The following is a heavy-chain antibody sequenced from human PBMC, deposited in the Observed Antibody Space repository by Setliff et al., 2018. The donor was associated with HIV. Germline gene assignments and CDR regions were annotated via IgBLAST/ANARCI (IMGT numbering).Heavy chain of an antibody. CDR2: VSYRGST. D-gene: IGHD3-3*01. Sequence: PSETLSLTCTVSGGSISGYHWTWIRQPPGKGLEWIGYVSYRGSTYYNPSLQSRVTISVDTSNNQFSLKLSSLTAADTAVYYCARGGGPTIFGLDPWGQGTLVTVSS. CDR1: GGSISGYH. J-gene: IGHJ5*02. CDR3: ARGGGPTIFGLDP. V-gene: IGHV4-59*01.